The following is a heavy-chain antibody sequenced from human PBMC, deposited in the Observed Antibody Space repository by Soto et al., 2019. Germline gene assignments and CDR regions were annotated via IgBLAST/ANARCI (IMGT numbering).Heavy chain of an antibody. Sequence: AETLSLTCTAYGGSISSYYWSWIRQPPGKGVEWIGYIYYSGSTNYNPSLKSRVTISVDTSKNQFSLKLSSVTAADTAVYYCARHQLSGGLGPYYGMDVWGQGTTVTSP. J-gene: IGHJ6*02. CDR2: IYYSGST. CDR3: ARHQLSGGLGPYYGMDV. D-gene: IGHD3-16*01. CDR1: GGSISSYY. V-gene: IGHV4-59*08.